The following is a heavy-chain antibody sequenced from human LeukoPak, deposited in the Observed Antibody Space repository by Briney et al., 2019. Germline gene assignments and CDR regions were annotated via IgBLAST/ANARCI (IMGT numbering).Heavy chain of an antibody. J-gene: IGHJ2*01. V-gene: IGHV4-59*01. CDR2: IDYSGST. D-gene: IGHD3-22*01. Sequence: PSETLSLTCTVSGASISTYYWSWIRQPTGKGLECIGYIDYSGSTNYNPSLKSRVTISVDTSKNQFSLKLSSVTAADTAVYYCARDADSSGYYPGYLDLWGRGTLVTVSS. CDR3: ARDADSSGYYPGYLDL. CDR1: GASISTYY.